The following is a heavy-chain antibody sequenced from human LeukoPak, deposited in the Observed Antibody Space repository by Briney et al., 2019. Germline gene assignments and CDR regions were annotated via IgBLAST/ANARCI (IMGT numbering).Heavy chain of an antibody. D-gene: IGHD6-6*01. Sequence: GGSLRLSCAASRFTFNSYAMSWVRQAPGMGLEWVGRIKSKTSGGTTDYAAPVEGRFTISRDDSKNTLFLQMNSLKTEDTAFYYCTTYMAARPDNFGFWGQGTLVTVSS. CDR1: RFTFNSYA. V-gene: IGHV3-15*01. CDR3: TTYMAARPDNFGF. CDR2: IKSKTSGGTT. J-gene: IGHJ4*02.